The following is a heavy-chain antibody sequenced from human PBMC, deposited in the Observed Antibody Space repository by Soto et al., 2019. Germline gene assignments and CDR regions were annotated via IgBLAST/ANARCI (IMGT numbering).Heavy chain of an antibody. Sequence: GASVKCYVNASGFSFTGDYIHWLRQAPGQVLDCIGWINAHSGGKEYAKKFQGRVTLTRDTSIATAYLTLTSLTSDDTALYYCATDLTRQLAYWLGTWGQGTKVTVSS. CDR2: INAHSGGK. V-gene: IGHV1-2*02. CDR1: GFSFTGDY. CDR3: ATDLTRQLAYWLGT. J-gene: IGHJ5*02. D-gene: IGHD6-13*01.